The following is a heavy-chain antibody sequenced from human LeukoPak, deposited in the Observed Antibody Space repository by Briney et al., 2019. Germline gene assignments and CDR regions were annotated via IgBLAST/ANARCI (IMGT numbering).Heavy chain of an antibody. Sequence: PGGSLRLSCAASGFTFSDYYMSWISQAPGKRLEWVSYISSSGSTIYYADSVKGRFTISRDNAKNSLYLQMNSLRAEDTAVYYCVRDTIVVPAADYYMDVWGKGTTFTVSS. D-gene: IGHD2-2*01. V-gene: IGHV3-11*04. CDR2: ISSSGSTI. CDR1: GFTFSDYY. J-gene: IGHJ6*03. CDR3: VRDTIVVPAADYYMDV.